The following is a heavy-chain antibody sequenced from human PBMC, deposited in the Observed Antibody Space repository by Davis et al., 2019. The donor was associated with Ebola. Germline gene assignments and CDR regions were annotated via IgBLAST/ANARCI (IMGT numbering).Heavy chain of an antibody. CDR3: ARGTYSSVYYFDY. CDR1: GFTFSSSA. Sequence: GESLKISCAASGFTFSSSAMSWVRQAPGKGLEWVSVISGGGGSTYYADSVKGRFTISRDNSKNTLYLQMNSLRAEDTAVYYCARGTYSSVYYFDYWGQGTLVTVSS. D-gene: IGHD6-25*01. J-gene: IGHJ4*02. V-gene: IGHV3-23*01. CDR2: ISGGGGST.